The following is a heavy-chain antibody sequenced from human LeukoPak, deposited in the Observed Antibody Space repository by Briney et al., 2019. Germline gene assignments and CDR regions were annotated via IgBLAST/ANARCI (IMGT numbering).Heavy chain of an antibody. V-gene: IGHV3-7*01. CDR1: GFTFSSYW. CDR2: IKQDGSEK. D-gene: IGHD3-10*01. Sequence: TGGSLRLSCAASGFTFSSYWMSWVCQAPGKGLEWVANIKQDGSEKYYVDSVKGRFTISRDNAKNSLYLQMNSLRAEDTAVYYCARDSPRGLYYYYGMDVWGQGTTVTVSS. J-gene: IGHJ6*02. CDR3: ARDSPRGLYYYYGMDV.